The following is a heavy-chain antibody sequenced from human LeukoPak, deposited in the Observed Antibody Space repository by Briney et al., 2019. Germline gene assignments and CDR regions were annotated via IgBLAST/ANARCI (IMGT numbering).Heavy chain of an antibody. D-gene: IGHD4-17*01. J-gene: IGHJ4*02. CDR3: ARGFDYGFHY. CDR2: IKSKTDGGTA. V-gene: IGHV3-15*01. CDR1: GFTFISAW. Sequence: GGSLRLSCATSGFTFISAWMTWVRQAPGRWLEWVGRIKSKTDGGTADYAAPVKGRFTISRDDSTNTLSLQMNSLRIEDTAVYYCARGFDYGFHYWGQGTLVTVSS.